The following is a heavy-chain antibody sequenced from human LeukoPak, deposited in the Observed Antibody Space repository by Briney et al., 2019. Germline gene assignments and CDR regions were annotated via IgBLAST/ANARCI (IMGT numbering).Heavy chain of an antibody. CDR3: AKEPISIRFGDAFDI. D-gene: IGHD3-16*01. CDR2: ISGSGGST. Sequence: GGSLRLSCAAPGFTFSSYAMSWVRQAPGKGLKWVSAISGSGGSTYYADSVKGRFTFSRDNSKNTLYLQMNSVRAEDTAVYYCAKEPISIRFGDAFDIWGQGTMVSVSS. J-gene: IGHJ3*02. CDR1: GFTFSSYA. V-gene: IGHV3-23*01.